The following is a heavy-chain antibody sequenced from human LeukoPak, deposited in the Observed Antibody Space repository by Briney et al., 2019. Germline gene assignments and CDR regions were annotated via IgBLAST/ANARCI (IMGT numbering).Heavy chain of an antibody. CDR1: GYSFNSYW. D-gene: IGHD3-10*02. J-gene: IGHJ4*02. Sequence: GESLDTSWQGSGYSFNSYWIGWVRQMPGKGLEWVGIFYPGDSDTRYSPPFQGEVTISADKSISTAYLQWSSLKASDTAMYYCARHVRGQFLVEYWGQGTLVTVAS. CDR2: FYPGDSDT. CDR3: ARHVRGQFLVEY. V-gene: IGHV5-51*01.